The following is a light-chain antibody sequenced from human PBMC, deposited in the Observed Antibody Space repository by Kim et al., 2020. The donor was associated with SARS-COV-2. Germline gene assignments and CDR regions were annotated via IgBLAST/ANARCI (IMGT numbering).Light chain of an antibody. CDR1: QSINSY. CDR3: QQSYSTPWT. CDR2: AAS. Sequence: ASVGDRVTITCRASQSINSYLNWYQQKPGKPPNLLIYAASSLQSGVPTTFSGSGSGTDFTLTLSSLQPEDFATYYCQQSYSTPWTFGQGTKVDIK. J-gene: IGKJ1*01. V-gene: IGKV1-39*01.